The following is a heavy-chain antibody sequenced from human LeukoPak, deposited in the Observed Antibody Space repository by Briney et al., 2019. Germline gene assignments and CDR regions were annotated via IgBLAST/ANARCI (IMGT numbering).Heavy chain of an antibody. V-gene: IGHV4-59*08. CDR1: GGSLSSYY. J-gene: IGHJ4*02. CDR3: ARGTDYGDSGDYFDY. D-gene: IGHD4-17*01. CDR2: IYYSGST. Sequence: SETLSLTCTVSGGSLSSYYWSWIRQPPGKGLEWIGYIYYSGSTYYNPSLTRRVTISVDTSKNQFSLKLSSVTAADTAVYYCARGTDYGDSGDYFDYWGQGPLVTVSS.